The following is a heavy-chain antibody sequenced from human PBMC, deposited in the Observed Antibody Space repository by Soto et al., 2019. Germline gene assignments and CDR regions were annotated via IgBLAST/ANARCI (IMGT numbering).Heavy chain of an antibody. J-gene: IGHJ4*02. Sequence: SETLSLTCTVSGGSISNSSYYWGWIRQPPGKGLEWIGHIYYGGTSYSNPSLRGRVTLSVDTSKNHFSLNLKSVTAADTAVYYCARHRSGSRGVDFWGQGFQVTVSS. V-gene: IGHV4-39*01. CDR3: ARHRSGSRGVDF. CDR2: IYYGGTS. D-gene: IGHD3-3*01. CDR1: GGSISNSSYY.